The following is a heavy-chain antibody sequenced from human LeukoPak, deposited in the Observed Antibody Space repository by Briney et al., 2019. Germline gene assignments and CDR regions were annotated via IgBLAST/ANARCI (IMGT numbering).Heavy chain of an antibody. J-gene: IGHJ6*02. D-gene: IGHD6-6*01. CDR1: GGSFSGYY. V-gene: IGHV4-34*01. Sequence: SETLSLTCAVYGGSFSGYYWSWIRQPPGKGLEWIGEINHSGSTNYNPSLKSRVTISVDTSKNQFSLKLSSVTAADTAVYYCARDQGSSSPFYYYGMDVWGQGTTVTVSS. CDR2: INHSGST. CDR3: ARDQGSSSPFYYYGMDV.